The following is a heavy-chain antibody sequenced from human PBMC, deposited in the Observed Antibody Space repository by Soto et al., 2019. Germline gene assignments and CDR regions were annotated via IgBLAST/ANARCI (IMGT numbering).Heavy chain of an antibody. Sequence: GGSRRLSCAASGFTFSSYAMSWVRQAPGKGLEWVSAISGSGGSTYYADSVKGRFTISRDNSKNTLYLQMNSLRAEDTAVYYCAKDIIYGSSSPDSYYYYYMDVWGKGTTVTVSS. J-gene: IGHJ6*03. CDR1: GFTFSSYA. CDR3: AKDIIYGSSSPDSYYYYYMDV. D-gene: IGHD6-13*01. V-gene: IGHV3-23*01. CDR2: ISGSGGST.